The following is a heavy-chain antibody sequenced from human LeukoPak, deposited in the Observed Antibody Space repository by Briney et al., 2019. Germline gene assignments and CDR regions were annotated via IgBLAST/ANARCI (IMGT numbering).Heavy chain of an antibody. CDR1: GYTFTSYA. CDR2: INTNTGNP. D-gene: IGHD2-2*01. Sequence: GPVKVSCKASGYTFTSYAMNWVRQAPGQGLEWMGWINTNTGNPTYAQGFTGRFVFSLDTSVSTAYLQISSLKAEDTAVYYCARDFYCSSTSCYDYWGQGTLVTVSS. V-gene: IGHV7-4-1*02. J-gene: IGHJ4*02. CDR3: ARDFYCSSTSCYDY.